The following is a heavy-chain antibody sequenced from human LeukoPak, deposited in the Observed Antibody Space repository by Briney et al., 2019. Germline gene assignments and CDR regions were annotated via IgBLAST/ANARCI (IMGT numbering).Heavy chain of an antibody. D-gene: IGHD5-18*01. V-gene: IGHV4-34*01. Sequence: SETLSLTCAVYGGSFSGYYWSWIRQPPGKGLEWIGEINHSGSTYYNPFLKSRVTISVDTSKNQFSLRLSSVTAADTAVYYCARDTEYSFYYMDVWGKGTTVTVSS. CDR3: ARDTEYSFYYMDV. CDR2: INHSGST. CDR1: GGSFSGYY. J-gene: IGHJ6*03.